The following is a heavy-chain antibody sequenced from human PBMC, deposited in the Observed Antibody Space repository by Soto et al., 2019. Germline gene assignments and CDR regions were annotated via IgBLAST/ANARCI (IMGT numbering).Heavy chain of an antibody. J-gene: IGHJ3*02. CDR1: GYTFTSYD. Sequence: QVQLVQSGAEVKKPGASVKVSCKASGYTFTSYDINWVRQATGQGLEWMGWMNPNSGNTGYAQKFQGRVTMTRNTSISTAYMELSSLRSEDTAVYYCARGRYYDFWSGYFDAFDIXGXXTXXXVSS. CDR3: ARGRYYDFWSGYFDAFDI. CDR2: MNPNSGNT. D-gene: IGHD3-3*01. V-gene: IGHV1-8*01.